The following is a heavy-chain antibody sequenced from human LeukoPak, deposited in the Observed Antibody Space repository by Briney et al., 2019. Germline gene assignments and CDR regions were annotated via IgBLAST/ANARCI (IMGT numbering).Heavy chain of an antibody. V-gene: IGHV3-23*01. CDR2: ISGSGGST. CDR3: AKDLHDYVWGSYRHDAFDI. Sequence: GGSLRLSCAASGFTFSSYAMSWVRQAPGKGLEWVSAISGSGGSTYYTDSVKGRFTISRDNSKNTLYLQMNSLRAEDTAVYYCAKDLHDYVWGSYRHDAFDIWGQGTMVTVSS. D-gene: IGHD3-16*02. CDR1: GFTFSSYA. J-gene: IGHJ3*02.